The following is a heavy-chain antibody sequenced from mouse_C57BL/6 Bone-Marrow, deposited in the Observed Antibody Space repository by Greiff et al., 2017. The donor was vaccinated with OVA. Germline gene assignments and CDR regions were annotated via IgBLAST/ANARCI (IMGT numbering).Heavy chain of an antibody. Sequence: QVQLKESGAELARPGASVKLSCKASGYTFTSYGISWVKQRTGQGLEWIGEIYPRSGNTYYNEKFKGKATLTADKSSSTAYMELRSLTSEDSAVYFCARGGRSPFTYWGQGTLVTVSA. D-gene: IGHD1-1*01. CDR3: ARGGRSPFTY. V-gene: IGHV1-81*01. CDR1: GYTFTSYG. J-gene: IGHJ3*01. CDR2: IYPRSGNT.